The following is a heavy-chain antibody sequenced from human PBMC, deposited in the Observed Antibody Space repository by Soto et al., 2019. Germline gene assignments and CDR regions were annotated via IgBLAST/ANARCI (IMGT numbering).Heavy chain of an antibody. CDR1: GYTFTGYY. V-gene: IGHV1-2*04. Sequence: ASVKVSFKASGYTFTGYYMHWVRQAPGQGLEWMGWINPNSGGTNYAQKFQGWVTMTRDTSISTAYMELSRLRSDDTAVYYCARDLRGATGYYYYYGMDVWGQRTTVTLSS. D-gene: IGHD1-26*01. J-gene: IGHJ6*02. CDR3: ARDLRGATGYYYYYGMDV. CDR2: INPNSGGT.